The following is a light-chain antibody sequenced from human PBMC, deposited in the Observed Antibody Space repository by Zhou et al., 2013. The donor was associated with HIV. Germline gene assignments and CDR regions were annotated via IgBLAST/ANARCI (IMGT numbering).Light chain of an antibody. Sequence: EIVLTQSPATLSLSPGERATLSCGASQSVSSSYLAWYQQKPGLAPRLLIYHASSRATGIPDRFSGSGSGTDFTLTISSLQSDDSATYYCQQCNSYPWTFGQGTKVEIK. CDR3: QQCNSYPWT. CDR1: QSVSSSY. CDR2: HAS. V-gene: IGKV3D-20*01. J-gene: IGKJ1*01.